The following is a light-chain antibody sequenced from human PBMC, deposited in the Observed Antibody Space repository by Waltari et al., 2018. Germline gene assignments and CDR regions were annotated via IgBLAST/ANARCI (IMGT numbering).Light chain of an antibody. CDR1: QSVLYSSANKSY. CDR2: WAS. V-gene: IGKV4-1*01. J-gene: IGKJ2*01. CDR3: HQYYTTPHT. Sequence: DIVMTQSPDSLAVSLGERATINCKSSQSVLYSSANKSYLNWYQQKPGQPPKLLIYWASTRESGVPDRISGAGSGTDFTLTISSLQSEDVAVYYCHQYYTTPHTFGQGTKLEIK.